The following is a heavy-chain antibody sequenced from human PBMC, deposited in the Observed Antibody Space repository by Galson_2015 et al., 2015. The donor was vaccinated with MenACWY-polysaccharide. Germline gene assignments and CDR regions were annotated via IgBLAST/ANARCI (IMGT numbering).Heavy chain of an antibody. J-gene: IGHJ6*02. CDR3: ARSYGDYSYYYYGMDV. CDR1: GFSLSTRGMC. D-gene: IGHD4-17*01. CDR2: IGWDDGK. V-gene: IGHV2-70*11. Sequence: PALVKPTQTLTLTCTFSGFSLSTRGMCVSWIRQPPGKALEWLGRIGWDDGKYYSTSLKTRLTISKDTSKNQVVLTMTNMDPVDTATYYCARSYGDYSYYYYGMDVWGQGTTVTVSS.